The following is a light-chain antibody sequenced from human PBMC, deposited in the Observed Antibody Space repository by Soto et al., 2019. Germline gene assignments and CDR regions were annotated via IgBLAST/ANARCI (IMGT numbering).Light chain of an antibody. CDR2: EVS. CDR3: SSYTSSNTLEV. J-gene: IGLJ1*01. CDR1: SSDVGAYKY. V-gene: IGLV2-14*01. Sequence: QSALTQPRSVSGSPGQSVTISCTGTSSDVGAYKYVSWYQHYPGEAPKLLMFEVSYRPSGVSNRFSGSKSGNTASLTISGLQAEDEADYYCSSYTSSNTLEVFGSGTKVTVL.